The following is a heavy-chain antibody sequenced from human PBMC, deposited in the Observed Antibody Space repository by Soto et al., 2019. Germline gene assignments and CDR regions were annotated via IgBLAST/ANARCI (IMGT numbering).Heavy chain of an antibody. CDR2: IYYSGST. CDR3: ASSSTSLGMDV. CDR1: GGSISSDGYY. J-gene: IGHJ6*02. V-gene: IGHV4-31*03. D-gene: IGHD2-2*01. Sequence: QVQLQESGPGLVKPSQTLSLTCTVSGGSISSDGYYWSWIRQHPGKGLEWIGYIYYSGSTYYNPSLKSRVTISVDTSKTKFSLKLSSVTAADTAVYYCASSSTSLGMDVWGQGTTVTVSS.